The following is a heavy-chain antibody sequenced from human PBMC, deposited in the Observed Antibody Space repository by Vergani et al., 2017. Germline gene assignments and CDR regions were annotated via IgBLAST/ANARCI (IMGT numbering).Heavy chain of an antibody. CDR3: ARGSCSSTSCYRESEFDP. V-gene: IGHV3-11*05. CDR1: GFTFSDYY. D-gene: IGHD2-2*01. CDR2: ISSSSSYT. Sequence: QVQLVESGGGLVKPGGSLRLSCAASGFTFSDYYMSWIRQAPGKGLEWVSYISSSSSYTNYADAVKGRFTISRDNAKNSLYLQMNSLRAEDTAVYYCARGSCSSTSCYRESEFDPWGQGTLVTVSS. J-gene: IGHJ5*02.